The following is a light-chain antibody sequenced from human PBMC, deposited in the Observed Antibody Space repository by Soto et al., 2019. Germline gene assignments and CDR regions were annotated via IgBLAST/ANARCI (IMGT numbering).Light chain of an antibody. J-gene: IGKJ1*01. CDR1: QGIRND. CDR3: LQHNSYPRT. Sequence: IHIGPTSSSLSPSLWDRDTIPFRASQGIRNDLGWYQQKPGKAPKRLIYAASSLQSGVPSRFSGSGSGTEFTLTISSLQPEDFATYYCLQHNSYPRTFGQGTKVDIK. V-gene: IGKV1-17*01. CDR2: AAS.